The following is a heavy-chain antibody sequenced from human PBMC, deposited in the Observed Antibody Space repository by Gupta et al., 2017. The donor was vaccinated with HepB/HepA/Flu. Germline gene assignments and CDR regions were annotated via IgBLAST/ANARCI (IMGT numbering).Heavy chain of an antibody. Sequence: QVQLQESGPGLVKPSETLSLTCTVSGGSISSYYWSWIRQPPGKGLEWIGYIYYSGSTNYNPSLKSRVTISVDTSKNQFSLKLSSVTAADTAVYYCARGGWNDDRGWFVWKTPYGMDVWGQGTTVTVSS. CDR2: IYYSGST. D-gene: IGHD1-1*01. CDR1: GGSISSYY. CDR3: ARGGWNDDRGWFVWKTPYGMDV. V-gene: IGHV4-59*01. J-gene: IGHJ6*02.